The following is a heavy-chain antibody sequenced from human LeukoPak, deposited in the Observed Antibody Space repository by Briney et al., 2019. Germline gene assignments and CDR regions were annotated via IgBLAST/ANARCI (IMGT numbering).Heavy chain of an antibody. CDR1: GYTFTNYY. CDR3: ARDPRFGEFNNAFDI. Sequence: ASVKVSCKASGYTFTNYYMHWVRQAPGQGLEWMGIINPSGGSTNYAQKFQGRVTMTRDMSMSTAYMELSSLRSEDTAVYYCARDPRFGEFNNAFDIWGQGTMVTVSS. D-gene: IGHD3-10*02. J-gene: IGHJ3*02. V-gene: IGHV1-46*01. CDR2: INPSGGST.